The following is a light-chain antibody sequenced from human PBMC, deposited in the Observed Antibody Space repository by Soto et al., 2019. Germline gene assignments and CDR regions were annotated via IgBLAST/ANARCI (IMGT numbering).Light chain of an antibody. V-gene: IGLV2-11*01. CDR1: SSDVGSSNF. J-gene: IGLJ2*01. CDR3: CSYAGTYTPVV. Sequence: QSALTQPRSVSGSPGQSVAISCTGTSSDVGSSNFVSWYQQHPGKAPKLMIYDITERPSGVPDRFSGFKSGNTASLTISGLQTEDEADYYCCSYAGTYTPVVFGGGTKVTVL. CDR2: DIT.